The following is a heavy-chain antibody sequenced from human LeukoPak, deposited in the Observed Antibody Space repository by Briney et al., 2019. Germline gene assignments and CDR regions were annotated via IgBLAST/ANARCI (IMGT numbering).Heavy chain of an antibody. V-gene: IGHV1-69*05. D-gene: IGHD1-26*01. CDR2: IIPIFGTA. J-gene: IGHJ4*02. CDR3: ARGMGATRVFDY. CDR1: GGTFSSYA. Sequence: ASVKVSCKASGGTFSSYAISWVRQAPGQGLEWMGRIIPIFGTANYAQKFQGRVTITTDESTSTAYMGLSSLRSEDTAVYYCARGMGATRVFDYWGQGTLVTVSS.